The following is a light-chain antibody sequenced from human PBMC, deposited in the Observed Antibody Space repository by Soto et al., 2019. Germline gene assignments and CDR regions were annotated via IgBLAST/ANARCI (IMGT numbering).Light chain of an antibody. V-gene: IGLV2-14*01. CDR2: EVS. CDR1: SSDVGGYNY. J-gene: IGLJ1*01. Sequence: QSALTQPASVSGFPGQSITISCTGTSSDVGGYNYVSWYQQHPGKAPKVMIYEVSNRPSGVSNRFSGSKSGNTASLTISGLQAEDEADYYCSSYTSSSTLVVFGTGTKLTVL. CDR3: SSYTSSSTLVV.